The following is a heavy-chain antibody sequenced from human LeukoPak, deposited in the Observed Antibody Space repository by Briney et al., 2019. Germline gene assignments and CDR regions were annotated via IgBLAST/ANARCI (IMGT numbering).Heavy chain of an antibody. V-gene: IGHV3-74*01. J-gene: IGHJ4*02. CDR1: GFTFSSYW. CDR3: ARADYYCSSTSCGFDY. Sequence: ASVKVSCKASGFTFSSYWMHWVRQAPGKGLVWVSRINSDGSSTSYADSVKGRFTISRDNAKNTLYLQMNSLRAEDTAVYYCARADYYCSSTSCGFDYWGQGTLVTVSS. D-gene: IGHD2-2*01. CDR2: INSDGSST.